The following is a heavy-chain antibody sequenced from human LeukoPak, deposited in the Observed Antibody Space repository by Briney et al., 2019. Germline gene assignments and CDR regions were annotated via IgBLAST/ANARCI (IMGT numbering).Heavy chain of an antibody. Sequence: GGSLRLSCAASGFTFSNAWMSWVRQAPGKGLEWVGRIKSKTDGGTTDYAAPVKGRFTISRDDSRNTLYLQMNSLKTEDTAVYYCTTDNGYYDSSGYYYYFDYWGQGTLVTVSS. V-gene: IGHV3-15*01. CDR2: IKSKTDGGTT. CDR1: GFTFSNAW. D-gene: IGHD3-22*01. CDR3: TTDNGYYDSSGYYYYFDY. J-gene: IGHJ4*02.